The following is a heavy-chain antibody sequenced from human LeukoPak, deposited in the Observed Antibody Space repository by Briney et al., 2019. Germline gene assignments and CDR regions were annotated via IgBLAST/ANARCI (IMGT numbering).Heavy chain of an antibody. D-gene: IGHD6-13*01. CDR1: GGSISSSNW. CDR3: ARHKIGQQLVNYFDY. Sequence: PSGTLSLTCAVSGGSISSSNWWSWVRQPPGKGLEWIGEIYHSGSTNYNPSLKSRVTISVDKSKNQFSLKLSSVTAADTAVYYCARHKIGQQLVNYFDYWGQGTLVTVSS. CDR2: IYHSGST. V-gene: IGHV4-4*02. J-gene: IGHJ4*02.